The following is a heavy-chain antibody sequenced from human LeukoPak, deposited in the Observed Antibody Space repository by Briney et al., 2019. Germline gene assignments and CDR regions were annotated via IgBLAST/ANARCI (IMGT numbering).Heavy chain of an antibody. CDR2: ISGSGVNA. V-gene: IGHV3-23*01. CDR3: AKASGYSSNTGYY. CDR1: GFTCSSYA. Sequence: GGALRLSCGASGFTCSSYAMSGVRRAPGKGLEWGSGISGSGVNAYCADSVKGRFAISRDNSNNTLYLQMNSLSAEDTDVYHCAKASGYSSNTGYYWGQGTMVTVSS. D-gene: IGHD6-13*01. J-gene: IGHJ4*02.